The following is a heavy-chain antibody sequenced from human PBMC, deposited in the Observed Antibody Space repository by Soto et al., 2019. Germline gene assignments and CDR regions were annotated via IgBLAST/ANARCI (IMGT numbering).Heavy chain of an antibody. CDR2: FDPEDGET. Sequence: ASVKVSCKVSGYTLTELSMHWVRQAPGKGLEWMGGFDPEDGETIYAQKFQGRVTMTEDTSTDTAYMELSSLRSEDTAVYYCATDRGYCSGGSCYSGGLPAFDIWGQGTMVTVSS. CDR3: ATDRGYCSGGSCYSGGLPAFDI. V-gene: IGHV1-24*01. J-gene: IGHJ3*02. CDR1: GYTLTELS. D-gene: IGHD2-15*01.